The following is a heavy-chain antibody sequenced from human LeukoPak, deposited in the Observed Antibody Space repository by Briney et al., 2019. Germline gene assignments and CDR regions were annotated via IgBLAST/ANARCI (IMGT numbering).Heavy chain of an antibody. CDR3: ARGPYYDSRGNYRASDS. J-gene: IGHJ4*02. CDR2: NYYRGNT. Sequence: PSETLSLTCTVSVGPISNSYWRWIRHPPGKALEWLGYNYYRGNTKYNPSLKSRVTISVDTSKNQFSLKLSSVTAADTAVYYCARGPYYDSRGNYRASDSWGQGTLVTVSS. V-gene: IGHV4-59*01. CDR1: VGPISNSY. D-gene: IGHD3-22*01.